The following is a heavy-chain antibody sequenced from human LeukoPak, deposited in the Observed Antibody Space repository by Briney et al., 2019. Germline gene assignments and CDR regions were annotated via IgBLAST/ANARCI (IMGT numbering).Heavy chain of an antibody. J-gene: IGHJ6*02. CDR1: GFTFSSYS. CDR3: TRDGMARYYYGMDV. D-gene: IGHD5-24*01. V-gene: IGHV3-23*01. Sequence: GGSLRLSCAASGFTFSSYSMNWVRQAPGKGLEWVSAISGSGGSTYYADSVKGRFTISRDNSKNTLYLQMNNLRAEDTAVYYCTRDGMARYYYGMDVWGQGTTVTVSS. CDR2: ISGSGGST.